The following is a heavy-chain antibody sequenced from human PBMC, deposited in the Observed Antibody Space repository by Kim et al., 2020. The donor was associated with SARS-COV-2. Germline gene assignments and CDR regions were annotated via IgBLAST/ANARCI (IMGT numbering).Heavy chain of an antibody. V-gene: IGHV3-21*01. J-gene: IGHJ4*02. CDR2: ITSESKYI. D-gene: IGHD3-16*01. CDR3: AKDYVWGPAH. Sequence: GGSLRLSCVASGFAFDFYTMNWVRQSPGKELEWVSSITSESKYIYYGDSVKGRFTTSRDNAKKSVYLQIESLRVEDTAVYYCAKDYVWGPAHWGQGTLLTVSS. CDR1: GFAFDFYT.